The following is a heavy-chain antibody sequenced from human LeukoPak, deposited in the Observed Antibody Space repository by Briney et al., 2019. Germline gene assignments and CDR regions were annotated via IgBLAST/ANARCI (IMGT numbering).Heavy chain of an antibody. J-gene: IGHJ3*02. V-gene: IGHV4-38-2*02. CDR2: IYHSGST. Sequence: SETLSLTCTVSGYSISSGYYWGWIRPPPGKGLEWIGSIYHSGSTYYNPSLKSRVTISVDTSKNQFSLKLSSVTAADTAVYYCARPSIAAAAPDAFDIWGQGTMVTVSS. CDR1: GYSISSGYY. CDR3: ARPSIAAAAPDAFDI. D-gene: IGHD6-13*01.